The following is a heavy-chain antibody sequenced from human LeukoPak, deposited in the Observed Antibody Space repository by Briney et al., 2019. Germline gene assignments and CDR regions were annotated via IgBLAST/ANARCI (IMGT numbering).Heavy chain of an antibody. CDR1: GFTFSNAW. V-gene: IGHV3-15*01. J-gene: IGHJ5*02. CDR2: IKSKTDGGTT. D-gene: IGHD2-2*02. Sequence: GGSLRLSCAASGFTFSNAWMSWVRQAPGKGLEWVGRIKSKTDGGTTDYAAPVKGRFTISRDDSKNTLYLQMNSLKTEDTAVYYCTTVGGYCSSTSCYTWDELDPWGQGTLVTVSS. CDR3: TTVGGYCSSTSCYTWDELDP.